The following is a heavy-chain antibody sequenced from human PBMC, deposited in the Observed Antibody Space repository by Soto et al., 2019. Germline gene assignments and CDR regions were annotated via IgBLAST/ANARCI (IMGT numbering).Heavy chain of an antibody. CDR1: GFNFLSYC. V-gene: IGHV3-7*01. CDR2: IKQDGSEK. D-gene: IGHD5-18*01. CDR3: ARDHEKRGYSHGYYYYYGMDV. J-gene: IGHJ6*02. Sequence: GASLRLSCSASGFNFLSYCMSWVRQSPGKWHEXVANIKQDGSEKYYVDSVKGRFTISRDNAKNSLYLQMNSLRAEDTAVYYCARDHEKRGYSHGYYYYYGMDVWGQGTTVTVSS.